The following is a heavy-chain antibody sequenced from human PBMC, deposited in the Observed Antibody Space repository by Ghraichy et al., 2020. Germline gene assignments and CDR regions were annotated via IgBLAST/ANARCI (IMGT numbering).Heavy chain of an antibody. CDR2: MNSNDGGT. D-gene: IGHD1-26*01. J-gene: IGHJ4*02. V-gene: IGHV1-2*02. CDR1: GYTFTDYY. Sequence: ASVKVSCKAFGYTFTDYYIHWVRQAPGQGLEWMGWMNSNDGGTNYAQKFQGRVTMTRDTSISTAYLEMSRLTSDDTAVFYCARYRPPHNYFDYWGQGTLVTVSS. CDR3: ARYRPPHNYFDY.